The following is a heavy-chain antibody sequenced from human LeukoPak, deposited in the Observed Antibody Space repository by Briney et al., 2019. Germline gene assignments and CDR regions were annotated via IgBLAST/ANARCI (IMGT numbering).Heavy chain of an antibody. CDR2: TNHSGST. D-gene: IGHD6-6*01. J-gene: IGHJ4*02. Sequence: SETLSLTCAVYGGSFSGYYWSWIRQPPGKGLEWIGETNHSGSTNYNPSLKSRVTISVDTSKNQFSLKLSSVTAADTAVYYCARRGGSSPRLNLYYFDYWGQGTLVTVSS. CDR3: ARRGGSSPRLNLYYFDY. CDR1: GGSFSGYY. V-gene: IGHV4-34*01.